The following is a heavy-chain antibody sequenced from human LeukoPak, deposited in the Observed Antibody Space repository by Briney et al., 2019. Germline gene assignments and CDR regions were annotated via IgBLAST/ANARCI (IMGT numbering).Heavy chain of an antibody. D-gene: IGHD3-10*01. CDR1: GYTFTGYY. V-gene: IGHV1-2*02. CDR2: INPNSGGT. Sequence: ASVKVSCKASGYTFTGYYMHWVRQAPGQGLEWMGWINPNSGGTNYAQKFRGRVTMTRDTSISTAYMELSRLRSDDTAVYYCARSGGYYYYGMDVWGQGTTVTVPS. J-gene: IGHJ6*02. CDR3: ARSGGYYYYGMDV.